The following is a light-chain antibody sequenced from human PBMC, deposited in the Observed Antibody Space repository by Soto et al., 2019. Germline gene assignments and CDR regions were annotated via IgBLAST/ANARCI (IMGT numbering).Light chain of an antibody. CDR2: AAS. J-gene: IGKJ1*01. CDR3: QQYGSSPKT. V-gene: IGKV3-20*01. CDR1: QSVISDY. Sequence: EIVLTQSPGTLSLSPGEKGTFSCRASQSVISDYLAWYQQKPGQAPRLLIYAASTRATGIPDRFSGSGSGTDFTLTINRFEPEDFAVYYCQQYGSSPKTFGQGTKVDI.